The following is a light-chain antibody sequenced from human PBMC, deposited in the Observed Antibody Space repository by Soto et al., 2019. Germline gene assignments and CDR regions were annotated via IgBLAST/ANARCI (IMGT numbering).Light chain of an antibody. V-gene: IGLV2-23*01. CDR2: EGS. CDR1: SSDVGSYNL. CDR3: CAYAGRSPWHVV. Sequence: QSVLTQPASVSGSPGQSITISCTGTSSDVGSYNLVSWYQQHPGKAPKLMIYEGSKRPSGVSNRFSGSKSGNAASLTISGLQAEDEADYYCCAYAGRSPWHVVFGGGTKVTVL. J-gene: IGLJ2*01.